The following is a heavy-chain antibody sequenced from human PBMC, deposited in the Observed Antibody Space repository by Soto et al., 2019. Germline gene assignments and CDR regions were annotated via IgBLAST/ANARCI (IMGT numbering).Heavy chain of an antibody. CDR2: IVVGSGNT. Sequence: QMQLVQSGPEVKKPGTSVKVSCKASGFTFTSSAVQWVRQARGQRLEWIGWIVVGSGNTNYAQKFQERVTITRDMPRTPQDVALSNLSARNTAVYSCAAQPFNYVGLHSGVEGPLV. V-gene: IGHV1-58*01. J-gene: IGHJ5*01. CDR3: AAQPFNYVGLHS. CDR1: GFTFTSSA. D-gene: IGHD4-4*01.